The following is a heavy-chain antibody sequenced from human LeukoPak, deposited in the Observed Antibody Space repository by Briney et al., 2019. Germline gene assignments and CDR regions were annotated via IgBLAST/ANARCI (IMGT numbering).Heavy chain of an antibody. Sequence: SVKVSCKASGGTFSSYAISWVRQAPGQGLEWMGGIIPIFGTANYAQKFQGRVTITTDESTSTAYMELSSLRSEDTAVYYCARGRRPTDYDFWSGYYRDYYYYYMDVWGKGTTVTVSS. CDR2: IIPIFGTA. V-gene: IGHV1-69*05. J-gene: IGHJ6*03. D-gene: IGHD3-3*01. CDR1: GGTFSSYA. CDR3: ARGRRPTDYDFWSGYYRDYYYYYMDV.